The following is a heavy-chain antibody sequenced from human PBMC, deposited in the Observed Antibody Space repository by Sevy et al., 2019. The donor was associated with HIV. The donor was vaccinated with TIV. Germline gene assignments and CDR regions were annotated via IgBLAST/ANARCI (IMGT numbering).Heavy chain of an antibody. J-gene: IGHJ4*02. Sequence: ASVKVSCKASGGTFSSYGISWVRQAPGQGLEWMGGIIPILGTVNYAQKFQGRVTITADESTKTAYMELSSLGSEDTAVYYWARGGVNGWYYFDYWGQETLVTVSS. CDR3: ARGGVNGWYYFDY. CDR1: GGTFSSYG. CDR2: IIPILGTV. V-gene: IGHV1-69*13. D-gene: IGHD6-19*01.